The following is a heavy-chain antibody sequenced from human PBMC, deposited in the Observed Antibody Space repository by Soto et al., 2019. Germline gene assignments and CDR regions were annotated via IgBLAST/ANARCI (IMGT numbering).Heavy chain of an antibody. V-gene: IGHV3-74*01. CDR1: GFTFNTYW. D-gene: IGHD2-15*01. J-gene: IGHJ6*02. CDR2: ISSDGRST. CDR3: ARDLPSVVVVTATRGDAMDV. Sequence: EVQLVESGGGLVQPGGSLRLSCAASGFTFNTYWMHWVRQAPGKGLVWVSRISSDGRSTTYADSVKGRFTISRDNANNSLYLQMNSLRAEDTAVYYCARDLPSVVVVTATRGDAMDVWGQGTTVTVSS.